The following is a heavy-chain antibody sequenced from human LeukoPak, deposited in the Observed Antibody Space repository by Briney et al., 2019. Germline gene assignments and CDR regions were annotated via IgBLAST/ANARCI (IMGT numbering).Heavy chain of an antibody. CDR1: GFTFDDYN. CDR2: ITWNGDST. Sequence: GGSLRLSCAASGFTFDDYNMHWVRHAPGKGLEWVSLITWNGDSTYYADSVEGRFTISRDNSKNSLYLQMNSLRTEDTVLYYCAKDKWLRGYYYYYMDVWGKGTTVTVSS. D-gene: IGHD5-12*01. CDR3: AKDKWLRGYYYYYMDV. V-gene: IGHV3-43*01. J-gene: IGHJ6*03.